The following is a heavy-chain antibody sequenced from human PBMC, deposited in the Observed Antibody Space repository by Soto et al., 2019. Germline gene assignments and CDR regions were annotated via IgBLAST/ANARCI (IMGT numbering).Heavy chain of an antibody. CDR1: GGSSSSSSYY. V-gene: IGHV4-39*01. D-gene: IGHD1-1*01. CDR3: ARHPSMTTMTLGY. Sequence: QLQLQESGPRLVKPSETLSLTCTFSGGSSSSSSYYWGWIRQPPGRGLEWIGSAYYSGNTYYNPSLKRRVTVSVDTSKNQFSLKLSSVTAAATAVYYCARHPSMTTMTLGYWGQGSLVIVSS. J-gene: IGHJ4*02. CDR2: AYYSGNT.